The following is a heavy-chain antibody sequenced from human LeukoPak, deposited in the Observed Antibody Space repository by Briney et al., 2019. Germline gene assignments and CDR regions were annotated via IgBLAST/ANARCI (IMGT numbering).Heavy chain of an antibody. CDR2: IYYSGST. CDR3: ARGRVVVTAILDY. V-gene: IGHV4-61*01. Sequence: PSETLSLTCTVSGGSISSTSYYWSWIRQPPGKGLEWIGYIYYSGSTNYNPSLKSRVTISVDTSKNQFSLKLSSVTAADTAVYYCARGRVVVTAILDYWGQGTLVTVSS. CDR1: GGSISSTSYY. J-gene: IGHJ4*02. D-gene: IGHD2-21*02.